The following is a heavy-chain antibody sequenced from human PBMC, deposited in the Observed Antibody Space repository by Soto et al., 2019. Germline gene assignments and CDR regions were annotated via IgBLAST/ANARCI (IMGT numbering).Heavy chain of an antibody. V-gene: IGHV1-69*08. J-gene: IGHJ5*02. CDR3: ARDLGVVRGVIISWFDP. Sequence: QVQLVQSGAEVKKPGSSVKVSCKASGGTFSSYTISWVRQAPGQGLEWMGRIIPILGIANYAQKFQGRVTITADKSTSTAYMELSSLRSEDTAVYYCARDLGVVRGVIISWFDPWGQGTLVTVSS. D-gene: IGHD3-10*01. CDR2: IIPILGIA. CDR1: GGTFSSYT.